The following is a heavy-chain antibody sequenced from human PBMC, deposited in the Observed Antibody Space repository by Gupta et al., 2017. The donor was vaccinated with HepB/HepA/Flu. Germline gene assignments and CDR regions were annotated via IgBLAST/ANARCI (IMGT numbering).Heavy chain of an antibody. CDR1: VYTFTSYA. CDR2: INAGNGNT. D-gene: IGHD5-12*01. V-gene: IGHV1-3*01. CDR3: ARGGSGGYGY. Sequence: QVQLVQSGAEGKKPGASVKVSCQASVYTFTSYAMHWVRQAPGQRLEWMGWINAGNGNTKYSRKFQGRVTITRETSASTAYMELSSVRSEDTAVYYCARGGSGGYGYWGQGTLVTVSS. J-gene: IGHJ4*02.